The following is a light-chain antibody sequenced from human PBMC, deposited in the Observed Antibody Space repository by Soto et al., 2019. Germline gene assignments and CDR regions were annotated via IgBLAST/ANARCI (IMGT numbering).Light chain of an antibody. J-gene: IGLJ1*01. Sequence: QSVLTQPASVSGSPGQSITISCTGTSGDVGGYYYVSWYQQLPGKAPKLMISEVSNRPSGVSNRFSGSKSGNTASLTISWLQAEDEADYYCSSYTAGGTIFGTGTKLTVL. V-gene: IGLV2-14*01. CDR3: SSYTAGGTI. CDR2: EVS. CDR1: SGDVGGYYY.